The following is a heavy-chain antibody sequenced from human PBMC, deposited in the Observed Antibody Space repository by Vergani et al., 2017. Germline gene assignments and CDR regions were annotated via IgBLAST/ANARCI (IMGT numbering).Heavy chain of an antibody. V-gene: IGHV3-53*04. D-gene: IGHD5-12*01. CDR2: IYSGGST. CDR1: GFTVSSNY. Sequence: EVQLVESGGGLVQPGGSLRLSCAASGFTVSSNYMSWVRQAPGKGLEWVSVIYSGGSTYYADSGKGRFTISRHNSKNTLYLQMNSLRAEDTAVYYCARDRVDIVATTTYYYYYYGMDVWGQGTTVTVSS. J-gene: IGHJ6*02. CDR3: ARDRVDIVATTTYYYYYYGMDV.